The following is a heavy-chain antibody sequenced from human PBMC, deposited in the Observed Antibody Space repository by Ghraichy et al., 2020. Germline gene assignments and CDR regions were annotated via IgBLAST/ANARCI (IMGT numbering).Heavy chain of an antibody. Sequence: SCAASGFIFSNYWMTWVRQAPGRGLEWVANIKKDGSEIYYVDSVKGRFTISRDNAKNSLYLHMNSLRAEDTAAYYCVRSTTEGLDYWGQGTLVTVSS. V-gene: IGHV3-7*01. CDR2: IKKDGSEI. CDR3: VRSTTEGLDY. D-gene: IGHD1-1*01. J-gene: IGHJ4*02. CDR1: GFIFSNYW.